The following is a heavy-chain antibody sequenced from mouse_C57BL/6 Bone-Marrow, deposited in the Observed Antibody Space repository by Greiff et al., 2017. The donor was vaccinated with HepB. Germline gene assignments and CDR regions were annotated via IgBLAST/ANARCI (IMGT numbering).Heavy chain of an antibody. J-gene: IGHJ4*01. CDR1: GYTFTSYW. V-gene: IGHV1-53*01. D-gene: IGHD1-1*01. CDR2: INPSNGGT. CDR3: ARALDYGSPRFYAMDY. Sequence: QVQLQQPGTELVKPGASVKLSCKASGYTFTSYWMHWVKQRPGQGLEWIGNINPSNGGTNYNEKFKSKATLTVDKSSSTAYMQLSSLTSEDSAVYYCARALDYGSPRFYAMDYWGQGTSVTVSS.